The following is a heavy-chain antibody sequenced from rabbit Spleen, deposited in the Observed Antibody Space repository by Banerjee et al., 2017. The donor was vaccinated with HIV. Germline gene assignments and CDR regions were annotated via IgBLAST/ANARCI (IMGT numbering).Heavy chain of an antibody. D-gene: IGHD1-1*01. Sequence: QEQLVETGGGLVQPEGSLTLTCTASGFSFSSSYWMCWFRQAPGKGLEWIACIYAGSSGNTYYASWAKGRFTISKTSSTTVTLQMTSLTAADTATYFCARRGISGANGYFNLWGQGTLVTVS. CDR1: GFSFSSSYW. V-gene: IGHV1S45*01. CDR3: ARRGISGANGYFNL. CDR2: IYAGSSGNT. J-gene: IGHJ4*01.